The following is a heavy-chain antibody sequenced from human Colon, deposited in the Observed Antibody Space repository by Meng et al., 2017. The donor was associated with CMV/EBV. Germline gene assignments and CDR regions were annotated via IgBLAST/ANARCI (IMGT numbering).Heavy chain of an antibody. D-gene: IGHD3-3*01. V-gene: IGHV3-23*01. CDR3: TSPTSDYY. Sequence: GESLKISCAASGFTFSSYAMSWVRQAPGKGLEWVSAISGSGGSTYYADSVKGRFTISRDNTKNTLYLQMNSLRAEDTAVYYCTSPTSDYYWGQGTLVTVSS. CDR1: GFTFSSYA. CDR2: ISGSGGST. J-gene: IGHJ4*02.